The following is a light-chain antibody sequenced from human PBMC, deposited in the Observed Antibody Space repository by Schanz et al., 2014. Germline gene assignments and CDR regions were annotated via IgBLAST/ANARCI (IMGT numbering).Light chain of an antibody. J-gene: IGKJ4*01. CDR2: AAS. CDR1: QSVTSSY. V-gene: IGKV3-20*01. CDR3: QQYGSSPPLT. Sequence: EIVLTQSPGTLSLSPGERATLSCRASQSVTSSYLAWYQQKPGQAPRLLIYAASSRATGIPDRFSGSGSGTDFTHTISRREPEDFAVYYCQQYGSSPPLTFGGGTKVEIK.